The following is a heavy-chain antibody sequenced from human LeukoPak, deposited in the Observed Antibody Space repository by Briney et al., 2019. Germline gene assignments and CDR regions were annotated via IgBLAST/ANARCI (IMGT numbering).Heavy chain of an antibody. J-gene: IGHJ6*03. CDR1: GYTYTSYG. V-gene: IGHV1-18*01. CDR2: ISAYNDNT. Sequence: GASVKVSCKASGYTYTSYGISWVRQAPGQGLEWMGWISAYNDNTNYAQKLQGRVTMTTDTSTSTAYMELRSLRSDDTAVYYCARVGGYSGYGWGYYMDVWGKGTTVTVSS. CDR3: ARVGGYSGYGWGYYMDV. D-gene: IGHD5-12*01.